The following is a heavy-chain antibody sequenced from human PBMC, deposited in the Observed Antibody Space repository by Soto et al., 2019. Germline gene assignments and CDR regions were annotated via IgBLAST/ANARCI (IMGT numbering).Heavy chain of an antibody. CDR1: GFTFSSYD. CDR2: IGTAGDT. CDR3: AKDRPPTFVRGGPHYYYYYGMDV. J-gene: IGHJ6*02. V-gene: IGHV3-13*01. D-gene: IGHD3-10*01. Sequence: GGSLRLSCAASGFTFSSYDMHWVRQATGKGLEWVSAIGTAGDTYYPGSVKGRFTISRENTKNSLYPQMNSLRAEDTAVYYCAKDRPPTFVRGGPHYYYYYGMDVWGQGTTVTVSS.